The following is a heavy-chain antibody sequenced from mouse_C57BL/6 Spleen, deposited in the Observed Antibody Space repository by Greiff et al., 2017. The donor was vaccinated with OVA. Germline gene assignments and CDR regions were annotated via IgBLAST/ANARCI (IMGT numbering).Heavy chain of an antibody. D-gene: IGHD1-1*01. Sequence: QVQLQQSGAELVKPGASVKISCKASGYAFSSYWMNWVKQRPGKGLEWIGQIYPGDGDTNYNGKFKGKATLTADKSSSTAYMQLSSLTSEDSAVYFRARRGTTVWYFDVWGTGTTVTVSS. CDR3: ARRGTTVWYFDV. CDR2: IYPGDGDT. CDR1: GYAFSSYW. V-gene: IGHV1-80*01. J-gene: IGHJ1*03.